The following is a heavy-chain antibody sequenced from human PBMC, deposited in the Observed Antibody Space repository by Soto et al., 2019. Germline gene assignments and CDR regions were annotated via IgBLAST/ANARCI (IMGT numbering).Heavy chain of an antibody. D-gene: IGHD3-16*01. V-gene: IGHV4-31*03. J-gene: IGHJ6*02. CDR3: AAVGVTCGGAGMDV. CDR2: IYYSGRT. CDR1: GGSISSGGYY. Sequence: QVQLQESGPGLVKPSQTLSLTSTVSGGSISSGGYYWSSLRQHPGKGLEWLGHIYYSGRTYYNPSLKSRLIILLDTAKNRSSLKLSSVIGADTAAYYCAAVGVTCGGAGMDVWGQRTTVTVSS.